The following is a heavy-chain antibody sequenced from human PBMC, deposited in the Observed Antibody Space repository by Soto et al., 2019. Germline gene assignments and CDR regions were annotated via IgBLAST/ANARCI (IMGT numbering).Heavy chain of an antibody. V-gene: IGHV5-51*01. D-gene: IGHD1-7*01. CDR2: IYPGDSDS. J-gene: IGHJ5*02. CDR3: ARGAGITGTKDWFDP. Sequence: GQSLKISCKGSGDSFTGHWIGWVRQMPGKGLEWMGIIYPGDSDSRYSPSFLGQVTISADKSMSTAYLQWSSLKASDTAMYYCARGAGITGTKDWFDPWGEGTLVTVSS. CDR1: GDSFTGHW.